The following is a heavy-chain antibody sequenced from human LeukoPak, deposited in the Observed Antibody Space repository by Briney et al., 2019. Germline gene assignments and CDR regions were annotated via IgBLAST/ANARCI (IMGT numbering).Heavy chain of an antibody. D-gene: IGHD3-10*01. V-gene: IGHV1-18*01. Sequence: ASVKVSCKASNYTFTNYGISWVRQAPGQGREWMGWISAYNGNTNYAQTLQGRVTMTTDTSTSTAYMELRSLRSDDTAVYYCARCHYYGSGNYVRVYSPDYWGQGTLVTVSS. CDR1: NYTFTNYG. CDR3: ARCHYYGSGNYVRVYSPDY. J-gene: IGHJ4*02. CDR2: ISAYNGNT.